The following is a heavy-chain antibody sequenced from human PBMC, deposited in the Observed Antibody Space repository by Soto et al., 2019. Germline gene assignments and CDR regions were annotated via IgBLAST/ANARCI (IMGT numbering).Heavy chain of an antibody. CDR1: GYSFSNYW. CDR3: ARVGHSAARLDF. V-gene: IGHV5-51*01. Sequence: GESLKISCKGSGYSFSNYWIGWVRQVPGKGLEWLGIIYPGESHTRYGPSFQGQVTISADKSINIAYLQWSSPKASDTAIYYCARVGHSAARLDFWGPGTLVTVSS. CDR2: IYPGESHT. D-gene: IGHD6-6*01. J-gene: IGHJ4*02.